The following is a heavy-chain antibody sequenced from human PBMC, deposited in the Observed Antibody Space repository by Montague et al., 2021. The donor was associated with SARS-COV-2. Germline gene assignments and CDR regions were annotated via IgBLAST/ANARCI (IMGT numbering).Heavy chain of an antibody. D-gene: IGHD2-15*01. CDR1: GFTFISYE. V-gene: IGHV3-48*03. CDR3: ARGEGYCGGGRCYRHYDY. J-gene: IGHJ4*02. CDR2: ISSSGSTI. Sequence: SLRLSCAASGFTFISYEMNWVRQAPGKGLEWVSYISSSGSTIDYADSVKGRFTISRDNSKNTLYLQMNSLRAEDTAVYYCARGEGYCGGGRCYRHYDYWGQGTLVTVSS.